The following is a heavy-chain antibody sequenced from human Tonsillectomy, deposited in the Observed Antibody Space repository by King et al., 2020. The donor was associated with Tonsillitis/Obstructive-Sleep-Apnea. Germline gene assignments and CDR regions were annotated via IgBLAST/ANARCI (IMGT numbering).Heavy chain of an antibody. J-gene: IGHJ4*02. CDR2: IYDSGST. CDR1: GGSISSGGYY. D-gene: IGHD4-17*01. Sequence: QLQESGPGLVKPSPTLSLTCTVSGGSISSGGYYWSWIRQYPGKGLEWIGYIYDSGSTYYIPSLKSRVTISVDTSKNQFSLRLSSVSAADTAVYYCASEVTTGAFDFWGQGTLVTVSS. CDR3: ASEVTTGAFDF. V-gene: IGHV4-31*03.